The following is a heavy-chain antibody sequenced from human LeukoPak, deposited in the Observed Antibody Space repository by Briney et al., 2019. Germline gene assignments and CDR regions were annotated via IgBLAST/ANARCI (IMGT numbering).Heavy chain of an antibody. D-gene: IGHD3-22*01. CDR2: ISSSSSYI. J-gene: IGHJ4*02. Sequence: NSGGSLRLSCAASGFTFSSYSMNWVRQAPGKGLEWVSSISSSSSYIYYADSVKGRFTISRDNAKNSLYLQMNSLRAEDTAVYYCARLYYDTIPPHYFDYWGQGTLVTVSS. V-gene: IGHV3-21*01. CDR1: GFTFSSYS. CDR3: ARLYYDTIPPHYFDY.